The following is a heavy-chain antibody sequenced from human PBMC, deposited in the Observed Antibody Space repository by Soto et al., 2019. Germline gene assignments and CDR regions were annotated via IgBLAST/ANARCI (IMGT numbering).Heavy chain of an antibody. CDR3: ARTTVVTPYPLNWFDP. D-gene: IGHD4-17*01. Sequence: QVQLVQSGAEVKKPGSSVKVSCKASGGTFSSYTISWVRQAPGQGLEWMGRIIPILGIANYAQKFQGRVTITADKSTSTAYMELSSRRSEDTAVYYCARTTVVTPYPLNWFDPWGQGTLVTVSS. V-gene: IGHV1-69*02. CDR2: IIPILGIA. CDR1: GGTFSSYT. J-gene: IGHJ5*02.